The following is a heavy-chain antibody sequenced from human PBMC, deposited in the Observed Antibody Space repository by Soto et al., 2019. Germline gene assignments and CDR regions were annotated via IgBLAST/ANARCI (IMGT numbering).Heavy chain of an antibody. CDR2: ISAYNGNT. V-gene: IGHV1-18*01. J-gene: IGHJ3*02. D-gene: IGHD6-19*01. Sequence: ASVKVSCKASGYTFTSYGISWVRQAPGQGLEWMGWISAYNGNTNYVQKLQGRVTMTTDTSTSTAYMELRSLRSDDTAVYYCARDNQQWLGLGADAFDIWGQGTMVTVSS. CDR1: GYTFTSYG. CDR3: ARDNQQWLGLGADAFDI.